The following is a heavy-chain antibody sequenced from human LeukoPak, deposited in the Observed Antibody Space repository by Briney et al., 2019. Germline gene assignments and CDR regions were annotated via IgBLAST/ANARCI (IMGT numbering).Heavy chain of an antibody. D-gene: IGHD3-22*01. V-gene: IGHV4-34*01. Sequence: PSETLSLTCAVSGGSFSGYYWYWIRLPPGKGLEWIGEINHGESTNYNPSLKSRATLSVDTSKNQFSLKLTSVTAADTAVYYCARGRTYYYDTSGYYPSIYYGMDVWGQGTTVIVSS. CDR2: INHGEST. J-gene: IGHJ6*02. CDR3: ARGRTYYYDTSGYYPSIYYGMDV. CDR1: GGSFSGYY.